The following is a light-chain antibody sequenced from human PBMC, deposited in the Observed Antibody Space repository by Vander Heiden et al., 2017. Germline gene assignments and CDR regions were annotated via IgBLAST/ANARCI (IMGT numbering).Light chain of an antibody. V-gene: IGLV1-44*01. Sequence: QSVLTQPPSASGTPGQRVTISCSGSSSNIGGNTVNGYQHVPGTAPKLRIYSKNQRPSGVPDRFSASKAGTSASLASSGLQSEDEADYYCATWDDSLNVYVFGIGTKVTVL. CDR3: ATWDDSLNVYV. CDR2: SKN. J-gene: IGLJ1*01. CDR1: SSNIGGNT.